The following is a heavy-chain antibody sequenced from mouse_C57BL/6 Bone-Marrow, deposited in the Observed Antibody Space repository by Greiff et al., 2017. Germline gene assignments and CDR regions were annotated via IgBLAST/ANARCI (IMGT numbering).Heavy chain of an antibody. CDR3: ASVVADYYAMDY. J-gene: IGHJ4*01. CDR2: INPSNGGT. Sequence: VQLQQPGTELVKPGASVKLSCKASGYTFTSYWMHWVKQRPGQGLEWIGNINPSNGGTNYNEKFKSKATLTVDKPSSTAYMQLSSLTSEDSAVYYCASVVADYYAMDYWGQGTSVTVSS. CDR1: GYTFTSYW. D-gene: IGHD1-1*01. V-gene: IGHV1-53*01.